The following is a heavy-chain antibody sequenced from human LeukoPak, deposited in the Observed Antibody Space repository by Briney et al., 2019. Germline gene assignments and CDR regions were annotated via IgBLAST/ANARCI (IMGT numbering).Heavy chain of an antibody. V-gene: IGHV1-8*01. CDR2: VNPKSGNT. D-gene: IGHD3-10*01. Sequence: ASVNVSCKASGYTFISYDINWVRQATGQGLEWMGWVNPKSGNTGYAQKFQAKVTFTRNTSISTAYMELSSLRFQDTAVYYCARAIRVIRGTVQYHFDNWGQGTLVTVSS. CDR3: ARAIRVIRGTVQYHFDN. CDR1: GYTFISYD. J-gene: IGHJ4*02.